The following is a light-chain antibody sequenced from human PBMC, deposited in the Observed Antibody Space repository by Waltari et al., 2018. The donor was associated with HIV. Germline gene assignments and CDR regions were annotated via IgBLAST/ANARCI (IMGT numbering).Light chain of an antibody. CDR1: QTLTSLS. V-gene: IGKV3-20*01. J-gene: IGKJ4*01. Sequence: EIVFTQSPATLSLSPGENATLSCRASQTLTSLSLAWYQPKLGQAPRLLIYGASSRATGIPDRFSGSGSGTDFSLNITRLQPEDFAMYFCQQYGRSPTAFGGGTKVEIK. CDR3: QQYGRSPTA. CDR2: GAS.